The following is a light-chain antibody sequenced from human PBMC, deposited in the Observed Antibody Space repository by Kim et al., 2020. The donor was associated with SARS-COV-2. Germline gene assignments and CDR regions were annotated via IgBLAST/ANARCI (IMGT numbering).Light chain of an antibody. V-gene: IGKV1-13*02. CDR3: QQVNSYPETT. Sequence: AIQLTQSPSSLSASVGDRVTITCRASQGISSALAWYQHTPGKAPKLLIYDASTLQSGVPPRFSGSGSGTDFTLTISSLQPEDFATYYWQQVNSYPETTFGQGTRLEIK. CDR1: QGISSA. J-gene: IGKJ5*01. CDR2: DAS.